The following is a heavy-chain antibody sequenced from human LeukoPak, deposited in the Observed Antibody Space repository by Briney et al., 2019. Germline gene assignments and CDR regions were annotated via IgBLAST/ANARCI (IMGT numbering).Heavy chain of an antibody. CDR3: ARGISDFDY. V-gene: IGHV4-34*01. CDR2: INHSGST. CDR1: GGSFSGYC. J-gene: IGHJ4*02. Sequence: SETLSLTCAVYGGSFSGYCWSWIRQPPGKGLEWIGEINHSGSTNYNPSLKSRVTISVDTSKNQFSLKLSYVTAADTAVYYCARGISDFDYWGQGTLVTVSS.